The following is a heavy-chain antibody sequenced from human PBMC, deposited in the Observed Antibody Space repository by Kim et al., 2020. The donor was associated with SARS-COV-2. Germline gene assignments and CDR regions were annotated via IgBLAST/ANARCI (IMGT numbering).Heavy chain of an antibody. V-gene: IGHV1-18*01. CDR1: GYTFGNYG. Sequence: ASVKVSCKASGYTFGNYGINWVRQAPGQGLEWMGWISAYNGNINYSQSLEGRVTMTIDRSTGTAYMELRSLRSDDTAVYYCARDGFKSLGAAGTLPFDPWGQGTLVTVSS. CDR3: ARDGFKSLGAAGTLPFDP. J-gene: IGHJ5*02. D-gene: IGHD6-13*01. CDR2: ISAYNGNI.